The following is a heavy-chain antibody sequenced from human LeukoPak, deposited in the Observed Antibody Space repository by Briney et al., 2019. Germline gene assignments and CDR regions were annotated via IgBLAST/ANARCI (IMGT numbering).Heavy chain of an antibody. Sequence: ASVTVSCTASGYTFTNYGISWVRQAPGQGLEWMGWISAYNGNTNYAQKLQGRVTMTTDTFTSTVYMELRSLRSDDTAVYYCARVMADNSDYYLNWFDPWGQGTLVTVSS. CDR2: ISAYNGNT. D-gene: IGHD3-22*01. CDR1: GYTFTNYG. CDR3: ARVMADNSDYYLNWFDP. J-gene: IGHJ5*02. V-gene: IGHV1-18*01.